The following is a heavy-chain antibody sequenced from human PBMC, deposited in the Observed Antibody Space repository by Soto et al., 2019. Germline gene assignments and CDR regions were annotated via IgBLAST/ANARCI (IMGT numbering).Heavy chain of an antibody. CDR2: INAGNGNT. CDR3: ARDMGFGLSDY. V-gene: IGHV1-3*01. D-gene: IGHD3-10*01. CDR1: GYTFTSYA. J-gene: IGHJ4*02. Sequence: GASVKVCCTASGYTFTSYAMHWVRQAPGQRLEWMGWINAGNGNTKYSQKFQGRVTINRDTSASTAYMELSSLRSEDTAVYYCARDMGFGLSDYWGQGTLVTVSS.